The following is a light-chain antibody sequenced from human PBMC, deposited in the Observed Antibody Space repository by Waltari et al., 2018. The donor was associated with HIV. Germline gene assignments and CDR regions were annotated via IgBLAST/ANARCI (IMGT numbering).Light chain of an antibody. J-gene: IGLJ1*01. CDR3: ATWDDILSGYL. Sequence: QSVPTQPPSASGTPGQRVAIPCSGSNSNIGSNFVYWYRQLPGTAPKLLIYKDNQRPSGVPERFSASKSGSSSSLAISGLRSEDEAEYYCATWDDILSGYLFGTGTKVTVL. V-gene: IGLV1-47*01. CDR2: KDN. CDR1: NSNIGSNF.